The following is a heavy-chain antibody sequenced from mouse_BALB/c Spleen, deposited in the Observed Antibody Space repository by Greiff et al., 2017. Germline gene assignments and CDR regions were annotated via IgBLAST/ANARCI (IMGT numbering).Heavy chain of an antibody. CDR1: GYTFTSYW. Sequence: QVQLVQPGAELVRPGASVKLSCKASGYTFTSYWMTWVKQRPEQGLEWIGRIGPYASDTHYNQKFKDKAILTVDESSSPAYMLLSSLTSVDYAVYYYGGDGNYFDYWGQGTTLTVAS. V-gene: IGHV1-74*01. J-gene: IGHJ2*01. CDR3: GGDGNYFDY. CDR2: IGPYASDT.